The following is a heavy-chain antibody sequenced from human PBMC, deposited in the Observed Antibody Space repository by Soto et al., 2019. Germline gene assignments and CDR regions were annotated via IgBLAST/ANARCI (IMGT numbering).Heavy chain of an antibody. J-gene: IGHJ4*02. V-gene: IGHV3-11*06. CDR1: GFTFSDYY. CDR2: ISSSSSYT. Sequence: ESGGGLVKPGGSLRFSCAASGFTFSDYYMSWIRQAPGKGLEWVSYISSSSSYTSYADSVKGRFTISRDNAKNSLYLQMNSLRAEDTAVYYCARDGVTTPGPFDYWGQGTLVTVSS. D-gene: IGHD3-22*01. CDR3: ARDGVTTPGPFDY.